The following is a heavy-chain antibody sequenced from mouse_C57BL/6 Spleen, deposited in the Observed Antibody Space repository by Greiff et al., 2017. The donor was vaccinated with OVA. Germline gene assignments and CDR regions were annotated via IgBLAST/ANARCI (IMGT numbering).Heavy chain of an antibody. CDR3: ARGGNAGAMDY. D-gene: IGHD2-1*01. Sequence: SGPVLVKPGASVKMSCKASGYTFTDYYMNWVKQSHGKSLEWIGVINPYNGGPSYNQKFKGKATLTVDKSSSTAYMERNSLTAEDAAVYDCARGGNAGAMDYWGKGTSVTVAS. CDR2: INPYNGGP. CDR1: GYTFTDYY. J-gene: IGHJ4*01. V-gene: IGHV1-19*01.